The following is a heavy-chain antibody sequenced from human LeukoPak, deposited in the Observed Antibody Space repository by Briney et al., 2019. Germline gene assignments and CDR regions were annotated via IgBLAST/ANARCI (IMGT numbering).Heavy chain of an antibody. D-gene: IGHD4-11*01. CDR2: INPNSGGT. V-gene: IGHV1-2*02. J-gene: IGHJ5*02. CDR3: ARDSSSQYSNYGHGWFDP. Sequence: GASVKVSCKASGYTFTGYYMHWVRQAPGQGLEWMGWINPNSGGTNYAQKFQGRVTMTRDTSTSTAYMELSRLRSDDTAVYYCARDSSSQYSNYGHGWFDPWGQGTLVTVSS. CDR1: GYTFTGYY.